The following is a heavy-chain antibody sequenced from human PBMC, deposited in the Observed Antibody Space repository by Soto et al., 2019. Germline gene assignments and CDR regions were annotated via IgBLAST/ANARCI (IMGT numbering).Heavy chain of an antibody. V-gene: IGHV4-59*01. J-gene: IGHJ4*02. D-gene: IGHD2-15*01. CDR1: GGSIISGY. CDR3: AGLRGYAGSPIDY. Sequence: SETLSLTSNVAGGSIISGYWSWIRQPAGKGLEWIGYISYSRNTNYNPSLKSRVTMSVDTPKNQFSLRLSSVTTADTAVYYCAGLRGYAGSPIDYWGQGTLVTVSS. CDR2: ISYSRNT.